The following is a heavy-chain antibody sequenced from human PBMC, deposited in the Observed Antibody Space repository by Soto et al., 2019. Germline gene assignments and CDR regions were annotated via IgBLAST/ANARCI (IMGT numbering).Heavy chain of an antibody. V-gene: IGHV4-31*03. CDR3: ARYDTAMVNWFDP. D-gene: IGHD5-18*01. Sequence: SETLSLTCTVSGGSISSGGYYWSWIRQHPGKGLEWIGYIYYSGSTYYNPSLKSRVTISVDTSKNQFSLKLSSVTAADTAVYYCARYDTAMVNWFDPWGQGTLVIVSS. CDR2: IYYSGST. CDR1: GGSISSGGYY. J-gene: IGHJ5*02.